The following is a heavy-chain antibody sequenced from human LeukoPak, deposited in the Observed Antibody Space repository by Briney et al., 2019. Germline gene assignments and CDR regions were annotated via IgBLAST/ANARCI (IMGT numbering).Heavy chain of an antibody. CDR2: MNPNSGNT. V-gene: IGHV1-8*03. Sequence: ASVKVSCKASGYTFTSYDIHWVRQATGQGLEWMGWMNPNSGNTGYAQKFQGRVTITRNTSISTAYMELSSLRSEDTAVYYCASVTTVTYYYYMDVWGKGTTVTVSS. D-gene: IGHD4-17*01. CDR3: ASVTTVTYYYYMDV. J-gene: IGHJ6*03. CDR1: GYTFTSYD.